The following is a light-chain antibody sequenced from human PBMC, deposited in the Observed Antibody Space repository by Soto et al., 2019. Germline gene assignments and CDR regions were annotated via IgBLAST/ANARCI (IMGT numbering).Light chain of an antibody. V-gene: IGLV2-14*01. Sequence: QPASVSGSPGQSITISCTGTSSDVGGYNYVSWYQQHPGKAPKLMIYDVSNRPSGVSNRFSGSKSGNTASLTISGLQAEDEADYYCSSYTSSSTQVFGTGTKLTVL. J-gene: IGLJ1*01. CDR2: DVS. CDR1: SSDVGGYNY. CDR3: SSYTSSSTQV.